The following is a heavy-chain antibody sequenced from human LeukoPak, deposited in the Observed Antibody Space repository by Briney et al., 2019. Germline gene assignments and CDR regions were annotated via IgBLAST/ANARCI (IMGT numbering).Heavy chain of an antibody. CDR1: GFTFSSYA. Sequence: GGSLRLSCAASGFTFSSYAMSWVRQAPGKGLEWVSYISSSSSTIYYADSVKGRFTISRDNDKNSLYLQINSLRAEDTAVYYCARAGYSSSWYSDDAFDIWGQGTMVTVSS. CDR2: ISSSSSTI. D-gene: IGHD6-13*01. V-gene: IGHV3-48*01. J-gene: IGHJ3*02. CDR3: ARAGYSSSWYSDDAFDI.